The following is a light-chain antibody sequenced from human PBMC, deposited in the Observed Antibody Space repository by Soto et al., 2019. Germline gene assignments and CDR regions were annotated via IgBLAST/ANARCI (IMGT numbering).Light chain of an antibody. J-gene: IGKJ3*01. CDR2: DAS. CDR3: QQYDNLPFT. V-gene: IGKV1-33*01. CDR1: QDISNY. Sequence: DIQMTQSPSSLSASVGDRVTITCQASQDISNYLNWYQQKPGKAPKLLIYDASTLETGVPSRFSGSGSATDFTFTITSLQPEDIATYYCQQYDNLPFTFGPGTKVDIK.